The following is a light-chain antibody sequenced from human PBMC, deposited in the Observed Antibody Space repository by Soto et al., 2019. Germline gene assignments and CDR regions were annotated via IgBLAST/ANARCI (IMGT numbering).Light chain of an antibody. CDR3: QQSYSTLWT. J-gene: IGKJ1*01. CDR2: SVS. Sequence: DIQMTQSPSSLSASVGDRVTVTCRASQNITRYFNWYQQKPGKAPNLLIYSVSTLERGVPSRFSGSGSGTDFTLAISSLQPEDSGIYYCQQSYSTLWTFDQGTKVEI. CDR1: QNITRY. V-gene: IGKV1-39*01.